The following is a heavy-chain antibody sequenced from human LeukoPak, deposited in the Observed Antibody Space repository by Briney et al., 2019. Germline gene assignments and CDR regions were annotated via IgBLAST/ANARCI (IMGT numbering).Heavy chain of an antibody. V-gene: IGHV3-74*01. CDR2: INSDGSST. J-gene: IGHJ4*02. CDR3: AGELRLGY. Sequence: GGSLSLSCAASGFTFSSYWMHWVRQAPGKGLVWVSHINSDGSSTNYADSVKGRFTISRDNAKNTLYLQMNSLRGEDTAVYYCAGELRLGYWGQGTLVTVSS. D-gene: IGHD3-3*01. CDR1: GFTFSSYW.